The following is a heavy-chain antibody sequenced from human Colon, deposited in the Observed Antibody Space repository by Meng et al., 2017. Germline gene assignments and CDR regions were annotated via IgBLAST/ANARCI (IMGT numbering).Heavy chain of an antibody. CDR2: VYPDDSKT. V-gene: IGHV5-51*01. Sequence: GESLKISCKGSGYSFFGYWIGWVRQMPGKGLEWMGMVYPDDSKTRYSPTFQGQVTMSVDKSISTAYLQWSSLEASDTAMYFCARLSCSIELSKTSRVHWGQGTLVTVSS. CDR1: GYSFFGYW. CDR3: ARLSCSIELSKTSRVH. D-gene: IGHD5-24*01. J-gene: IGHJ4*02.